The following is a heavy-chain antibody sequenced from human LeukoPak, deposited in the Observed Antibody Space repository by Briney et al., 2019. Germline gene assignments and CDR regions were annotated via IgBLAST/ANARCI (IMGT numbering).Heavy chain of an antibody. J-gene: IGHJ4*02. CDR2: IYTSGST. D-gene: IGHD3-3*01. Sequence: SETLSLTCTVSGGSISSYYWSWIRQPAGKGLEWIGRIYTSGSTNYNPSLKSRVTMSVDTSKNQFSLKLSSVTAADTAVYYCVRAPADFWSGYYRALDYWGQGTLVTVSS. V-gene: IGHV4-4*07. CDR1: GGSISSYY. CDR3: VRAPADFWSGYYRALDY.